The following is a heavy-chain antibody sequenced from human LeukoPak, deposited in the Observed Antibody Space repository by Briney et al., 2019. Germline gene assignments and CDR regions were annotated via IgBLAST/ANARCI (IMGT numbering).Heavy chain of an antibody. CDR1: GYTFTGYY. CDR2: INPNSGGT. J-gene: IGHJ4*02. Sequence: ASVKVSCKASGYTFTGYYMHWVRQAPGQGLEWMGRINPNSGGTNYAQKFQGWVTMTRDTSISTAYMELSRLRSDDTAVYYCARGDRYSYGPGDWGQGTLVTVSS. CDR3: ARGDRYSYGPGD. D-gene: IGHD5-18*01. V-gene: IGHV1-2*04.